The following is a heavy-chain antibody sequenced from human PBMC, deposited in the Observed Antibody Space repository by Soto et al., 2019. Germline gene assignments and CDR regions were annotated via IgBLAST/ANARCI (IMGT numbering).Heavy chain of an antibody. CDR2: ISSTTNYI. CDR1: GCLVAKYG. J-gene: IGHJ4*02. Sequence: GGALTLSCAGSGCLVAKYGMHCVRQAPGKGLEWVSSISSTTNYIYYGDSMKGRFTISRDNAKNSLYLEMNSLRAEDTAVYYCARESEDLTSNFDYWGQGTLVTVSS. V-gene: IGHV3-21*06. CDR3: ARESEDLTSNFDY.